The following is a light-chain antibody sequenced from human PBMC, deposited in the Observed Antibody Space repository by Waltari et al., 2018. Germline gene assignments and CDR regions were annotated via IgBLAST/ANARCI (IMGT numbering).Light chain of an antibody. CDR1: SSDVGSYNF. Sequence: QSALTQPASVSGSPGQSITIPCTGTSSDVGSYNFVPRYQQHPDKAPKLMIYEVNKRPSGCSNRFSGSKSGNTASLTISGLQAEDEADYYCCSYAGTTTVLFGGGTNLTVL. V-gene: IGLV2-23*02. J-gene: IGLJ2*01. CDR3: CSYAGTTTVL. CDR2: EVN.